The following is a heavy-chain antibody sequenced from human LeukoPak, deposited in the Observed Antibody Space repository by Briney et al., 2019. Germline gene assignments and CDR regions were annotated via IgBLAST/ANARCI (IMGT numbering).Heavy chain of an antibody. V-gene: IGHV3-74*01. CDR2: INSDGSST. CDR3: ARAPVQYCGGDCDAFDI. Sequence: PGGSLRLSCAASGFTFSNFWMHWVRQAPGKGLVWVPRINSDGSSTTYADSVKGRFTISRDNAKNTLYLQMNSLRAGDTAMFYCARAPVQYCGGDCDAFDIWGQGTMVTVSS. J-gene: IGHJ3*02. D-gene: IGHD2-21*02. CDR1: GFTFSNFW.